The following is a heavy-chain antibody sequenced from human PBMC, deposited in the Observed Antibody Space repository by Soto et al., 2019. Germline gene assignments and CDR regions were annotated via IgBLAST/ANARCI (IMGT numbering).Heavy chain of an antibody. CDR2: IYYSGST. J-gene: IGHJ5*02. V-gene: IGHV4-59*08. Sequence: SETLSLTCTVSGGSISSYYWSWIRQPPGKGLEWIGYIYYSGSTNYNPSLKSRVTISVDTSKNQFSLKLSSVTAADTAVYYCGRHPYGGVDCYFTWSAPGGQGTLVTVSS. CDR3: GRHPYGGVDCYFTWSAP. CDR1: GGSISSYY. D-gene: IGHD2-21*02.